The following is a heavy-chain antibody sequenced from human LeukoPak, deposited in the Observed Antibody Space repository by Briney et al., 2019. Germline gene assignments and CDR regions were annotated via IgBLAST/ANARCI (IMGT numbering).Heavy chain of an antibody. J-gene: IGHJ4*02. CDR2: IYYSGST. V-gene: IGHV4-59*08. CDR1: AGSISSYY. CDR3: ARQGAAALDY. D-gene: IGHD6-13*01. Sequence: SETLSLTCTVSAGSISSYYWNWIRQPPEKGLEWIGYIYYSGSTNYNPSLKSRVTISVDTSKNQFSLKLSSVTAEDTAVYYCARQGAAALDYWGQGTLVTVSS.